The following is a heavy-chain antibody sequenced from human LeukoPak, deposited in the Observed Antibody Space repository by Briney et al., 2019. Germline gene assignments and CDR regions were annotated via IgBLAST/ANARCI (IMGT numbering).Heavy chain of an antibody. CDR3: ARDPSPRYSSGWYPPFDY. J-gene: IGHJ4*02. D-gene: IGHD6-19*01. V-gene: IGHV1-2*02. Sequence: ASVKVSCKASGYTFTGYYMHWVRQAPGQGLEWMGWINPNSGGTNYAQKFQGRVTMTRDTSISTAYMELSRLRSDDTAVYYCARDPSPRYSSGWYPPFDYWGRGTLVTVSS. CDR2: INPNSGGT. CDR1: GYTFTGYY.